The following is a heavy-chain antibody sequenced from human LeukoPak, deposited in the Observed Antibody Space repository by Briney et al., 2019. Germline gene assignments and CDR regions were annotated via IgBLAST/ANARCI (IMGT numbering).Heavy chain of an antibody. CDR2: IYTSGST. V-gene: IGHV4-61*02. CDR3: ARGLYDYVWGSYRLAYFDY. Sequence: SQTLSLTCTVSGRSISSGSYYWTWIRQPAGKGLEWIGRIYTSGSTNYNPSLKSRVTISVDTSKNQFSLKLSSVTAADTAVYYCARGLYDYVWGSYRLAYFDYWGQGTLVTVSS. J-gene: IGHJ4*02. D-gene: IGHD3-16*02. CDR1: GRSISSGSYY.